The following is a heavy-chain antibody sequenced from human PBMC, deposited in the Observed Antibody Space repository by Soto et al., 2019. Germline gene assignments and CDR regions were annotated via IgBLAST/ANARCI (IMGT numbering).Heavy chain of an antibody. Sequence: SETLSLTCTVSGGSISSYYWSWIRQPAGKGLEWIGYISYRVDTYYSPSLKSRVTMSIDTSKNQFSLNVSSVTAADTAVYYCARVAGVAYCGGDCYHFDYWGQGTLVTVSS. D-gene: IGHD2-21*02. CDR2: ISYRVDT. V-gene: IGHV4-59*06. CDR3: ARVAGVAYCGGDCYHFDY. CDR1: GGSISSYY. J-gene: IGHJ4*02.